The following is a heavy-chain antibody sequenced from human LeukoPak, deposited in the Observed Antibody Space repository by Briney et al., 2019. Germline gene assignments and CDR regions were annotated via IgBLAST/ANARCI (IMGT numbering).Heavy chain of an antibody. Sequence: GGSLRLSCAASGFTFSSYSMNWVRQAPGKGLEWVSYISSSSSTIYYADSVKGRFTISRDNAKNSLYLQMNSLRAEDTAVYFCARAAGYDILTAYYSHWGQGTLVTVSS. D-gene: IGHD3-9*01. CDR1: GFTFSSYS. V-gene: IGHV3-48*01. CDR3: ARAAGYDILTAYYSH. CDR2: ISSSSSTI. J-gene: IGHJ4*02.